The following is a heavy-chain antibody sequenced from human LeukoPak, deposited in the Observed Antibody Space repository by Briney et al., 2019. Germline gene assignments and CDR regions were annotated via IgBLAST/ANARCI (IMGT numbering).Heavy chain of an antibody. J-gene: IGHJ4*02. CDR1: GYTFTSYD. V-gene: IGHV1-8*03. CDR2: MNPNSGNT. CDR3: ARAAYGDYAFDY. D-gene: IGHD4-17*01. Sequence: ASVKVSCKASGYTFTSYDINWVRQATGQGLEWMGWMNPNSGNTGYAQKFQGRVTITRNTSISTAYTELSSLRSEDTAVYYCARAAYGDYAFDYWGQGTLVTVSS.